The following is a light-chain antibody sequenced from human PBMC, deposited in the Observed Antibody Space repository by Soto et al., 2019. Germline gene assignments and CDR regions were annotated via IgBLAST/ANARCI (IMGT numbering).Light chain of an antibody. J-gene: IGLJ2*01. V-gene: IGLV2-23*02. CDR1: SSDVGSYNL. Sequence: QSVLTQPASVSGSPGQSITISCTGTSSDVGSYNLVSWYQHHPGKAPKLLIYEATNRPSGVSDRVSGSRSGNMASLTISGLQAEDEADYYCCSYAGSNTFVFGGGTKLTVL. CDR3: CSYAGSNTFV. CDR2: EAT.